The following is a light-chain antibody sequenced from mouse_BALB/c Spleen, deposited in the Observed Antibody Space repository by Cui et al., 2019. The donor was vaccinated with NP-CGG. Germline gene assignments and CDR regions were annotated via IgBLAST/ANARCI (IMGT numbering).Light chain of an antibody. CDR2: GTN. CDR1: TGAGTSNNY. V-gene: IGLV1*01. J-gene: IGLJ1*01. Sequence: QAVVPQASALTASPSETSTRTDRSSTGAGTSNNYANWVQEKPDHLFTGLIGGTNNRAPGVPARFSGSLIGDKAALTITGAQTEDEAIYFCALWYSNHWVFGGGTKLTVL. CDR3: ALWYSNHWV.